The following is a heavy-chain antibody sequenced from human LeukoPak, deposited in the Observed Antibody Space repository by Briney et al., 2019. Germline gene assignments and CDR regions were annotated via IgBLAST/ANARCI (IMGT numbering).Heavy chain of an antibody. V-gene: IGHV1-2*02. D-gene: IGHD4-17*01. CDR3: ARVQGATVATNYDY. CDR1: GYTFTGYY. J-gene: IGHJ4*02. CDR2: INPNSGGT. Sequence: ASVKVSSKASGYTFTGYYMHWVRRAPGHGLEWMGWINPNSGGTNYAQKFQGMVTMTRDTSISTAYMELSRLRSDDTAVCYGARVQGATVATNYDYWDQGTLVTVSS.